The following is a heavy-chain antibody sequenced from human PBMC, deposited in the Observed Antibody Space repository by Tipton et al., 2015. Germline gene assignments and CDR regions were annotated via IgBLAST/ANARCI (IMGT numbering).Heavy chain of an antibody. CDR2: IYYSGST. CDR3: ARDQDSGWYSY. Sequence: TLSLTCTVSGGSINSDNYFWSWIRQHPGKGLEWIGYIYYSGSTYFNPSLKSRITISIDTSKNQFSLELNYVTAADTAVYYCARDQDSGWYSYWGQGTLVTVSS. CDR1: GGSINSDNYF. D-gene: IGHD6-19*01. J-gene: IGHJ4*02. V-gene: IGHV4-31*03.